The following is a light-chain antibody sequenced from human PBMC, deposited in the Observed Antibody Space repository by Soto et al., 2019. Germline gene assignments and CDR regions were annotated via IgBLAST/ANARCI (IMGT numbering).Light chain of an antibody. V-gene: IGKV4-1*01. Sequence: DVVMTQSPDSLAVSLGERATINCKSSQSVSYGSNNEDYLAWYQQKPGKPPKLLIYWASTRASGVPDRFSGSGSGTDFTLTISSLQAEDAAVYYCQQYRNTPMHTFGPGTRLEIK. J-gene: IGKJ2*01. CDR1: QSVSYGSNNEDY. CDR2: WAS. CDR3: QQYRNTPMHT.